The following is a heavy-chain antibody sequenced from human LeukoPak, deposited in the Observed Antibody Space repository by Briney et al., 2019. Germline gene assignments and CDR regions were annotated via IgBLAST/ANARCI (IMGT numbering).Heavy chain of an antibody. CDR3: ARDEGDYDSSGRPDY. CDR1: GFTFSSYG. CDR2: IWYDGSNK. D-gene: IGHD3-22*01. V-gene: IGHV3-33*01. J-gene: IGHJ4*02. Sequence: GRSLRLSCAASGFTFSSYGMHWVRQAPGKGLEWVAVIWYDGSNKYYADSVKGRFTISRDSSKNTLYLQMNSLRAEDTAVYYCARDEGDYDSSGRPDYWGQGTLVTVSS.